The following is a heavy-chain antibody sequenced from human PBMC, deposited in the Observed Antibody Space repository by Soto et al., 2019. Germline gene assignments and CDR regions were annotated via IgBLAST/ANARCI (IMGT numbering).Heavy chain of an antibody. Sequence: GGSLRLSCAASGFTFSSYAMHWVRQAPGKGLEWVAVISYDGSNKYYANSVKGRFTISRDTSKNMLYLQMNSLRAEDTAIYYCAKDSHWAIISPTHDYWGRGTLVTVSS. D-gene: IGHD2-2*01. CDR1: GFTFSSYA. CDR3: AKDSHWAIISPTHDY. CDR2: ISYDGSNK. J-gene: IGHJ4*01. V-gene: IGHV3-30-3*01.